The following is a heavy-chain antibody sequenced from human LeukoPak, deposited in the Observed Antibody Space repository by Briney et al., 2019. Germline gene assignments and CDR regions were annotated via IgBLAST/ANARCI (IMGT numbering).Heavy chain of an antibody. CDR3: ARLRTAAYYYGMDV. V-gene: IGHV4-59*08. J-gene: IGHJ6*02. Sequence: SETLSLTCTVSGVSLSSYYWSWIRQPPGKGLEWIGYIYYSGSTNYNPSLKSRVTIPVDTSKNQFSLKLSSGTAADTAVYYCARLRTAAYYYGMDVWGQGTTVTVSS. CDR2: IYYSGST. CDR1: GVSLSSYY.